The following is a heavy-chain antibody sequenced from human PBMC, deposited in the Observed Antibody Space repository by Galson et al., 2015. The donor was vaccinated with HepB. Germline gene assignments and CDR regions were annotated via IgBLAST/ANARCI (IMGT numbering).Heavy chain of an antibody. CDR3: ARFRDGYNYFDY. CDR2: IGTAGDT. Sequence: SLRLSCAASGFTFSSYDMHWVRQATGKGLEWVSAIGTAGDTYYPGSVKGRFTISRENAKNSLYLQMNSLRAGDTAVYYCARFRDGYNYFDYWGQGTLVTVSS. J-gene: IGHJ4*02. V-gene: IGHV3-13*04. D-gene: IGHD5-24*01. CDR1: GFTFSSYD.